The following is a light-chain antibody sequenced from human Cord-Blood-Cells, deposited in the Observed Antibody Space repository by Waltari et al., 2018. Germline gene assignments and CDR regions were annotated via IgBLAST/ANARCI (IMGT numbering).Light chain of an antibody. CDR1: SSNIGSNT. CDR2: SNH. V-gene: IGLV1-44*01. J-gene: IGLJ1*01. CDR3: AAWDDSLNGYV. Sequence: QSVLTQPPSASGTPGQRVTISCSGSSSNIGSNTENWYQQLPGTAPKLLNNSNHQRPSGVPDRFSGSKSGTSASLAISGLQSEDEADYYCAAWDDSLNGYVFGTGTKVTVL.